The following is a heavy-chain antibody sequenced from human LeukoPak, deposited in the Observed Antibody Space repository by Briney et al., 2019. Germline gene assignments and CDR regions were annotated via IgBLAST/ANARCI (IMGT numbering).Heavy chain of an antibody. CDR2: IYTRGST. V-gene: IGHV4-4*07. J-gene: IGHJ3*02. CDR3: ARGRYCSADTCSGGDAFDI. Sequence: SEALSLTCTVSGGSINNYYWSWIRQPAGKGLEWIGRIYTRGSTNYNPSLKSRVTMSVDTSKNQFSLKLSSVTAADTAVYYRARGRYCSADTCSGGDAFDIWGQGTMVSVSS. CDR1: GGSINNYY. D-gene: IGHD2-15*01.